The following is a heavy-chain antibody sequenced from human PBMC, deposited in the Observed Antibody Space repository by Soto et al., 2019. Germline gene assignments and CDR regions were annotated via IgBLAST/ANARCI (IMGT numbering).Heavy chain of an antibody. D-gene: IGHD5-12*01. J-gene: IGHJ4*02. CDR2: ISAYNGNT. CDR1: GYTFTSYG. CDR3: ARSREWLRLRTDSNHVSDY. Sequence: QVQLVQSGAAVKKPGASVKVSCKASGYTFTSYGISWVRQAPGQGLEWMGWISAYNGNTNYAQKLQGRVNMTTDTSPSTAYMELRSLRSDDTAVYYCARSREWLRLRTDSNHVSDYWGQGTLVTVSS. V-gene: IGHV1-18*01.